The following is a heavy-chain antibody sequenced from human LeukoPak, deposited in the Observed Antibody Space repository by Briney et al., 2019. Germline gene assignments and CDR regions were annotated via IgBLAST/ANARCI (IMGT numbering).Heavy chain of an antibody. CDR2: INAGEGKT. Sequence: ASVKVSRKASGYIFANYGMHWVRQAPGQGPEWMGWINAGEGKTKYLQKYQDRVTITRVTSASTAYMELSSLRSEDTAVYYCARGSGWSEYYGMDVWGQGTTVTVSS. CDR1: GYIFANYG. CDR3: ARGSGWSEYYGMDV. J-gene: IGHJ6*02. V-gene: IGHV1-3*01. D-gene: IGHD6-19*01.